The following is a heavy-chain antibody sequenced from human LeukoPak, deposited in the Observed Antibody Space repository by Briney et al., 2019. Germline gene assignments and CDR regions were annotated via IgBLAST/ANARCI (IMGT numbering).Heavy chain of an antibody. J-gene: IGHJ4*02. Sequence: SETLSLTCSVSGGSISSYYWSWIRQPPGKGLEWIGYIYYTGSINYNPSLKSRVTISVDASKNQFSLKLSSVTAADTAVYYCARGARWNDYWGQGTLVTVSS. CDR2: IYYTGSI. CDR1: GGSISSYY. V-gene: IGHV4-59*01. D-gene: IGHD4-23*01. CDR3: ARGARWNDY.